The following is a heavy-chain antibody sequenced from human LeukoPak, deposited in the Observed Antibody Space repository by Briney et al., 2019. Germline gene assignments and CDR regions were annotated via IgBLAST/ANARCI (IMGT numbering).Heavy chain of an antibody. CDR2: ISSSGSTI. V-gene: IGHV3-48*03. J-gene: IGHJ4*02. CDR1: GFTFSSYE. CDR3: ARVGAQRGWYFDY. Sequence: PGGSLRLSCAPSGFTFSSYEMNWLRQAPGKGREWVSYISSSGSTIYYAHSVKGRFTISRDNAKNSLYLQMNSLRAEDTAVYYCARVGAQRGWYFDYWGQGTLVTVSS. D-gene: IGHD4/OR15-4a*01.